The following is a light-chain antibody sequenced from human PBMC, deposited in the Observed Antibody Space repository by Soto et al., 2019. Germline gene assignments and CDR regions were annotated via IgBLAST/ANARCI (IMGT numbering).Light chain of an antibody. CDR3: QQYRSWPRT. CDR1: QNVLSD. V-gene: IGKV3-15*01. CDR2: GAT. J-gene: IGKJ1*01. Sequence: EILLTQSPATLSVSPGETATLSCRASQNVLSDLAWYQQKPGQAPRLLVYGATTRATDAPAKFRGRGSGTEFSLTISSRQSEDSATYYYQQYRSWPRTFGQGSKVEI.